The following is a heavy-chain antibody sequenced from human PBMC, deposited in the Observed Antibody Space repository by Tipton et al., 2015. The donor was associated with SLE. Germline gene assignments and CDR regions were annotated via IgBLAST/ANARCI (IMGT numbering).Heavy chain of an antibody. CDR3: ARQDPVVAAHAFDI. CDR1: GGSISSSSYY. V-gene: IGHV4-39*07. CDR2: IYYSGST. J-gene: IGHJ3*02. D-gene: IGHD2-15*01. Sequence: TLSLTCTVSGGSISSSSYYWGWIRQPPGKGLEWIGSIYYSGSTYYNPSLKSRVTISVDTSKNQFSRKLSSVTAADTAVYYCARQDPVVAAHAFDIWGQGTMVTVSS.